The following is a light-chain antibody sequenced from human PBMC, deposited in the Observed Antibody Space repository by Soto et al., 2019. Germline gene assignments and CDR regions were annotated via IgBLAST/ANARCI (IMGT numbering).Light chain of an antibody. CDR1: SSNIGAGYD. Sequence: QSVLTQPPSVSGAPGQRVTISCTGSSSNIGAGYDVHWYQHLPGTAPKLLIYGNTNRPSGVPDRFSGSKFGTSASLAITGLQAEDEADYYCQAYDSSLSGFYVFGTGTKLTVL. V-gene: IGLV1-40*01. CDR3: QAYDSSLSGFYV. J-gene: IGLJ1*01. CDR2: GNT.